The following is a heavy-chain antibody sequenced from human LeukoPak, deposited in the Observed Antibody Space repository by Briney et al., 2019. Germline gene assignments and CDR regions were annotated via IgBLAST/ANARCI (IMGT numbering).Heavy chain of an antibody. CDR2: IHHNGST. J-gene: IGHJ5*02. D-gene: IGHD2-15*01. CDR1: GGSISSSNW. V-gene: IGHV4-4*02. Sequence: SETLSLTCAVSGGSISSSNWWSWVRQPPGKGLEWIGEIHHNGSTNCNTSPKSRVTISVDKSKNQVSLKLSSVTAADTAVYYCARVRRYCSGGSCYSNWFDPWGQGTLVTVSS. CDR3: ARVRRYCSGGSCYSNWFDP.